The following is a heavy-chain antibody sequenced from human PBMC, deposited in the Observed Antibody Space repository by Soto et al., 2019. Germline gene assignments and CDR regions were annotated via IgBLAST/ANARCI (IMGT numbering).Heavy chain of an antibody. CDR3: AKRSSTFPVRPGNHLDS. J-gene: IGHJ4*02. CDR1: GFALSSNG. D-gene: IGHD1-26*01. CDR2: LGGSGIT. V-gene: IGHV3-23*01. Sequence: EVQLLESGGGLVQPGGSLKLSCAASGFALSSNGMTWVRQAPGRGLEWVSTLGGSGITYYADSVRGRFTISRDTSENTKYLQMDRLRFEDTAIYYCAKRSSTFPVRPGNHLDSWGQGALVTFSS.